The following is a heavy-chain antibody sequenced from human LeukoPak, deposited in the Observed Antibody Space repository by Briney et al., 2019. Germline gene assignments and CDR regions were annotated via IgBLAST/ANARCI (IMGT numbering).Heavy chain of an antibody. J-gene: IGHJ4*02. V-gene: IGHV3-30*18. Sequence: GGSLRLSCAASGFTFSNYGMHWVRQAPGKGLEWVAIISYDGSNKYYADSVKGRFTISRDNSKNTLYLQMNSLRAEDTAVYYCAKTREELLGFDYWGQGTLVTVSS. CDR1: GFTFSNYG. CDR3: AKTREELLGFDY. CDR2: ISYDGSNK. D-gene: IGHD1-26*01.